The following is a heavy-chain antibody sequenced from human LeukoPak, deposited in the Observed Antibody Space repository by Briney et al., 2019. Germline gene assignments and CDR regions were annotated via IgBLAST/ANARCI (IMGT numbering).Heavy chain of an antibody. Sequence: SETLSLTCTVSGGSISSYYWGWIRQPPGKGLEWIGSIYYSGSTYYNPSLKSRVTISVDTSKNQFSLKLSSVTAADTAVYYCARCSPIYDYVWGSYRYFPWFDPWGQGTLVTVSS. J-gene: IGHJ5*02. CDR3: ARCSPIYDYVWGSYRYFPWFDP. CDR1: GGSISSYY. V-gene: IGHV4-39*07. D-gene: IGHD3-16*02. CDR2: IYYSGST.